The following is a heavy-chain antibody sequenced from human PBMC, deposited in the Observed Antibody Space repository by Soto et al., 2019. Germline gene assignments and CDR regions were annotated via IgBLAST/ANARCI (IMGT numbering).Heavy chain of an antibody. J-gene: IGHJ4*02. V-gene: IGHV3-48*02. CDR3: ARDQNWGFDY. CDR1: GFTFSDYT. CDR2: ISKSSGTR. Sequence: EVQLVESGGGLVQPGGSLRLSCVASGFTFSDYTMNWVRQAPGKGLEWISYISKSSGTRTYADYAKGRFTISRDSAKNSLYLQMNNLRDEDTAVYYCARDQNWGFDYWRQGSLVIVSS. D-gene: IGHD7-27*01.